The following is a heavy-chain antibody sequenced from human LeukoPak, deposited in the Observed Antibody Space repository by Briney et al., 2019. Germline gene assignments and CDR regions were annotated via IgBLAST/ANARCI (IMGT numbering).Heavy chain of an antibody. J-gene: IGHJ4*02. CDR1: GFTFSSYA. Sequence: GGSLRLSCAASGFTFSSYAMSWVRQAPGKGLEGFSAISGSGGSTYYADSVKGRFTISRDNSKNTLYLQMNSLSAEDTAVYYCAKEAGAGKGSYFDYWGQGNLVTVSS. CDR3: AKEAGAGKGSYFDY. V-gene: IGHV3-23*01. CDR2: ISGSGGST. D-gene: IGHD6-19*01.